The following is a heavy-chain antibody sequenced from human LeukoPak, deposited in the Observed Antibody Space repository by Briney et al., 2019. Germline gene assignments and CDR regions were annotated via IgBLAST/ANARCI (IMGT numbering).Heavy chain of an antibody. J-gene: IGHJ4*02. D-gene: IGHD5-18*01. Sequence: SETLSLTRTVSGGSISSSSYYWGWIRQPPGKGLEWIGSIYYSGSTYYNPSLKSRVTISLDTSKNQFSLKLSSVTAADTAVYYCARAGYSYGTGYYFDYWGQGTLVTVSS. V-gene: IGHV4-39*07. CDR2: IYYSGST. CDR3: ARAGYSYGTGYYFDY. CDR1: GGSISSSSYY.